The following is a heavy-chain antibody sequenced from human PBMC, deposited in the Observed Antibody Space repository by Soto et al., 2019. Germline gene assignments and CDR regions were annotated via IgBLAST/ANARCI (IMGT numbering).Heavy chain of an antibody. J-gene: IGHJ4*02. CDR2: FIPVYRTL. V-gene: IGHV1-69*13. Sequence: SVKVSCNASGGSFGNSAINWVRQTRGQGLEWLGGFIPVYRTLNYAQKFQGRVTITADESTGTAYMTLSSLASDDTAVYYCANGEGGYYDYSLGYWGQGTLVTVSS. D-gene: IGHD3-16*01. CDR1: GGSFGNSA. CDR3: ANGEGGYYDYSLGY.